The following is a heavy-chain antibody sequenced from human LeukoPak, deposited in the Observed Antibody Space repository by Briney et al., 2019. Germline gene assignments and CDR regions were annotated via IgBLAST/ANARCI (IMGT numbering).Heavy chain of an antibody. CDR3: ARADLGLLWFGELFGYWFDP. D-gene: IGHD3-10*01. J-gene: IGHJ5*02. CDR1: GYTFTGYY. V-gene: IGHV1-2*02. Sequence: ASVKVSCKASGYTFTGYYMHWVRQAPGQGLEGMGWINPNSGGTNYAQKFQGRVTMTRDTSISTAYMELSRLRSDDTAVYYCARADLGLLWFGELFGYWFDPWGQGTLVTVSS. CDR2: INPNSGGT.